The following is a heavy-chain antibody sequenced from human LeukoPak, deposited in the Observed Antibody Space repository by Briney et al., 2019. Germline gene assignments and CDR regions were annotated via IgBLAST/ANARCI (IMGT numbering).Heavy chain of an antibody. D-gene: IGHD3-3*01. V-gene: IGHV3-23*01. CDR2: ISGSGGST. CDR1: GFTFSSYA. J-gene: IGHJ4*02. Sequence: GGSLRLSCAASGFTFSSYAMSWVRQAPGKGLEWVSAISGSGGSTYYADSVKGRFTISRDNSKNTLYLQMNSLRAEDTAVYYCAKVSWSGYYLYYFDYWGQGTLVTVSS. CDR3: AKVSWSGYYLYYFDY.